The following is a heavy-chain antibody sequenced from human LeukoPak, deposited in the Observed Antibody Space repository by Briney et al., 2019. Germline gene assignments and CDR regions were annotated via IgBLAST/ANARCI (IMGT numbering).Heavy chain of an antibody. Sequence: PSETLSLTCTVSGGSISSYYWSWIRQPPGKGLEWIGYIYYSGSTNYNPSLKSRVTISVDTSKNQFSLKLSSVTAADTAVYYCARDSITGTTTPHYYYGMDVWGKGTTVTVSS. J-gene: IGHJ6*04. V-gene: IGHV4-59*01. CDR3: ARDSITGTTTPHYYYGMDV. CDR1: GGSISSYY. D-gene: IGHD1-20*01. CDR2: IYYSGST.